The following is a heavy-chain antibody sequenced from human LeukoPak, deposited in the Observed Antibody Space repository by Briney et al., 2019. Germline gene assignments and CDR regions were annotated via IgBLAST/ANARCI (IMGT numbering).Heavy chain of an antibody. CDR2: ISSGSSYI. D-gene: IGHD5-18*01. CDR1: GFTFSSYS. V-gene: IGHV3-21*01. CDR3: ARDLYSYGYVGDY. Sequence: GGSLRLSCAASGFTFSSYSMNWVRQAPGKGLEWVSSISSGSSYIYYADSVKGRFTISRDNAKNSLYLQMNSLRAEDTAVYYCARDLYSYGYVGDYWGQGTLVTVSS. J-gene: IGHJ4*02.